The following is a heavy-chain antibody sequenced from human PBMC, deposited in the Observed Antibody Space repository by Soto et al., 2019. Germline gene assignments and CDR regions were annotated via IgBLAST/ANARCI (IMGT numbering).Heavy chain of an antibody. J-gene: IGHJ6*02. CDR2: IIPIFGTA. V-gene: IGHV1-69*13. CDR3: AREVVLVPAATYYYYYGMDV. CDR1: GGTFSSYA. D-gene: IGHD2-2*01. Sequence: SVKVSCKASGGTFSSYAISWVRQAPGQGLEWMGGIIPIFGTANYAQKFQGRVTITADESTSTAYMELSSLRSEDTAVYYCAREVVLVPAATYYYYYGMDVWGQGTTVTAP.